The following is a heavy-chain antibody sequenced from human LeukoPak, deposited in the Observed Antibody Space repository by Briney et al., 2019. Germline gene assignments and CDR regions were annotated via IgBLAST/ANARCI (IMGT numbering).Heavy chain of an antibody. CDR2: IIPIFGTA. J-gene: IGHJ3*02. CDR3: ARSSTVTHEDAFDI. V-gene: IGHV1-69*13. D-gene: IGHD4-17*01. CDR1: GGTFSSYA. Sequence: ASVKVSCKASGGTFSSYAISWVRQAPGQGLEWMGGIIPIFGTANYAQKFQGRVTITADESTSTAYMELSSLRSEDPAVYYCARSSTVTHEDAFDIWGQGTMVTVSS.